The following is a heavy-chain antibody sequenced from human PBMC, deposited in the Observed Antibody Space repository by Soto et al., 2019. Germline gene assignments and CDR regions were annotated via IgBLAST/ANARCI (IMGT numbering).Heavy chain of an antibody. CDR3: ARTTSSYYYYGMDV. CDR2: ITGSGTNT. D-gene: IGHD4-17*01. CDR1: GFTISSYT. V-gene: IGHV3-48*02. Sequence: PGGSLRLSCAASGFTISSYTMTWVRQASGKGLEWVSAITGSGTNTYYADSVKGRFTISRDNAKSSLYLQMNSLRDEDTAVYYCARTTSSYYYYGMDVWGQGTTVTVSS. J-gene: IGHJ6*02.